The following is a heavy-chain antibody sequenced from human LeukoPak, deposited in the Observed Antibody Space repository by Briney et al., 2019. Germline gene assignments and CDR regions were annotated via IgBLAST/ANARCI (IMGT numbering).Heavy chain of an antibody. Sequence: ASVKVSCKASGYTFTSYGISWVRQAPGQGLEWMGRIIPILGIANYAQKFQGRVTITADKSTSTAYMELSSLRSEDTAVYYCARLDCSGGSCYSGDYWGQGTLVTVSS. CDR2: IIPILGIA. CDR3: ARLDCSGGSCYSGDY. D-gene: IGHD2-15*01. CDR1: GYTFTSYG. V-gene: IGHV1-69*04. J-gene: IGHJ4*02.